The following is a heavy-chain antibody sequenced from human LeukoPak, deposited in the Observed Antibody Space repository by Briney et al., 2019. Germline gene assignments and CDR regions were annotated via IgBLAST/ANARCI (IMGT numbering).Heavy chain of an antibody. CDR2: ISYDGSNK. CDR3: ARVGGYSYGPNPNYYDSNKDYGMDV. D-gene: IGHD5-18*01. Sequence: QPGGSLRLSCAASGFTFSSYGMHWVRQAPGKGLEWVAVISYDGSNKYYADSVKGRFTISRDNSKNTLYLQMNSLRAEDTAVYYCARVGGYSYGPNPNYYDSNKDYGMDVWGQGTTVTVSS. CDR1: GFTFSSYG. V-gene: IGHV3-30*03. J-gene: IGHJ6*02.